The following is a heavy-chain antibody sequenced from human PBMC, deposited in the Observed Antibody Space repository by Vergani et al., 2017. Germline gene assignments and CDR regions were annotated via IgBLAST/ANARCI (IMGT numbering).Heavy chain of an antibody. J-gene: IGHJ5*02. CDR3: GRVADFYGLGSRLLDL. Sequence: QVRLQESGPGLLKPSETLSLTCSVSGGSMSGYYWSWIRQPPGKELEWIGYMYHSGITNYNPSLETRVTISGDTSKNQFSLKLNSVTAADTAVYYCGRVADFYGLGSRLLDLWGQGILVTVSS. V-gene: IGHV4-59*01. CDR1: GGSMSGYY. CDR2: MYHSGIT. D-gene: IGHD3-10*01.